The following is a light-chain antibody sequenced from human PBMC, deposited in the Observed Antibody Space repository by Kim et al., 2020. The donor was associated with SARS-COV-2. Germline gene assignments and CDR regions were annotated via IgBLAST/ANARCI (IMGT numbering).Light chain of an antibody. Sequence: PPSVSGAQGQTLASSCPDFFGADYPVHWYRQLPGKAPELLIYANNNRPAGVPDRLSDSKSRTSASLAITGLQADDEADYYCQSGYVFGSGTKVTVL. CDR3: QSGYV. CDR2: ANN. V-gene: IGLV1-40*01. CDR1: FFGADYP. J-gene: IGLJ1*01.